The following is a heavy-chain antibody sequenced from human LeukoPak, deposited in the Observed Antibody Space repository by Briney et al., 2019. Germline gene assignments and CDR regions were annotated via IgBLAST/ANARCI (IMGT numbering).Heavy chain of an antibody. V-gene: IGHV1-69*13. CDR1: GGTFSSYA. D-gene: IGHD3-10*01. CDR2: IIPIFGTA. CDR3: ATITMVRGGVYWYFDL. Sequence: GASVKVSCKASGGTFSSYAISWVRQAPGQGLEWMGGIIPIFGTANYAQKFQGRVTITADESTSTAYMELSSLRSEDTAVYYCATITMVRGGVYWYFDLWGRGTLVTVSS. J-gene: IGHJ2*01.